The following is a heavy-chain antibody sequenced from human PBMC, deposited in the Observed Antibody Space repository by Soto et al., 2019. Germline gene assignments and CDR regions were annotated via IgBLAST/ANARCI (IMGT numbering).Heavy chain of an antibody. J-gene: IGHJ4*02. CDR3: ARGRLHLVELSYNYCDF. CDR2: INHSGST. CDR1: GGSFSGYF. Sequence: QVQLQQWGAGLLKPSETLSLTCAVYGGSFSGYFWSWIRQSPGQGLEWIGEINHSGSTNYNLSLKSRGIISVDATKKQLFVKLSCVAAAATAVYYCARGRLHLVELSYNYCDFCGQGTLVTVSS. D-gene: IGHD3-16*02. V-gene: IGHV4-34*01.